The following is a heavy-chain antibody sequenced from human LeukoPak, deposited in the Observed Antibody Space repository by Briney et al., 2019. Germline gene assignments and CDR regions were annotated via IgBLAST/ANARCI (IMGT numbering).Heavy chain of an antibody. CDR1: GFTFSSYA. J-gene: IGHJ6*02. CDR2: ISGSGGST. Sequence: GGSLRLSCAAFGFTFSSYAMSWVRQAPGKGLEWVSAISGSGGSTYYADSVKGRFTISRDNSKNTLYLQMNSLRAEDTAVYYCAKVNHYYYGMDVWGQGTTVTVSS. V-gene: IGHV3-23*01. CDR3: AKVNHYYYGMDV.